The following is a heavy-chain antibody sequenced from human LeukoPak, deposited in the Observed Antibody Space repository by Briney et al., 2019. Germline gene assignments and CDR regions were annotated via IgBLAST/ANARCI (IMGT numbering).Heavy chain of an antibody. CDR3: AREIRYFDWLPKGFYYYYYGMDV. CDR1: GFTFSSYW. Sequence: PGGSLRLSCAASGFTFSSYWMSWVRQAPGKGLVWVSRINSDGSSTSYADSVKGRFTISRDNAKNTLYLQMNSLRAEDTAVYYCAREIRYFDWLPKGFYYYYYGMDVWGQGTTVTVSS. J-gene: IGHJ6*02. CDR2: INSDGSST. V-gene: IGHV3-74*01. D-gene: IGHD3-9*01.